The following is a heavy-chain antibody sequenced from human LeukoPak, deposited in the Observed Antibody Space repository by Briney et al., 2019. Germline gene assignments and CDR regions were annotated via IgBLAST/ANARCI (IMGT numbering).Heavy chain of an antibody. Sequence: SETLSLXCAVSGYSISSGYYWGWIRQPPGKGLEWIGTIYHSGSTYYNPSLKSRVTISVDTSKNQFSLKLSSVTAADTAVYYAVAGYYARGDYWGQGTLVTVSS. CDR1: GYSISSGYY. D-gene: IGHD3-9*01. CDR3: VAGYYARGDY. CDR2: IYHSGST. V-gene: IGHV4-38-2*01. J-gene: IGHJ4*02.